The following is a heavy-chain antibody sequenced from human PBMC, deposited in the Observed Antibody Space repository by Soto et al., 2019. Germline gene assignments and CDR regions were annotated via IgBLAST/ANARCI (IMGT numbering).Heavy chain of an antibody. J-gene: IGHJ4*02. CDR2: ISGSGGST. D-gene: IGHD3-10*01. CDR3: VRRITMVRGVIITGYYFDY. V-gene: IGHV3-23*01. CDR1: GFTFSSYA. Sequence: GGSLRLSCAASGFTFSSYAMSWVRQAPGKGLEWVSAISGSGGSTYYADSVKGRFTISRDNSKNTLYLQMNSLRAEDTAVYYFVRRITMVRGVIITGYYFDYWGQGTLVTVSS.